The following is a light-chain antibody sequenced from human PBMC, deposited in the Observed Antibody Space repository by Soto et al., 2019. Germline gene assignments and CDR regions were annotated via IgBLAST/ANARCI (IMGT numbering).Light chain of an antibody. CDR2: DAS. Sequence: AIQLTQSPSSLSASVGDKVSITCRASQGISRALAWYQQKPGQAPKILIFDASSLESGVPSRFSGSGSGTDFTLTISSLQPEDSATYYCQQFNNHPQTFGPGTKVDIK. J-gene: IGKJ3*01. V-gene: IGKV1D-13*01. CDR3: QQFNNHPQT. CDR1: QGISRA.